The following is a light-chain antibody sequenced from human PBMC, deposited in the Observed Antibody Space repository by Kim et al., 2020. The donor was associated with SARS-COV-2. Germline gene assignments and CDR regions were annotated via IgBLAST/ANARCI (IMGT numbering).Light chain of an antibody. CDR3: QQYGSSPT. Sequence: LAPGERATLSCRARQSVSSSYLAWYQQKPGQAPRLLIYGASSRATGIPDRFSGSGSGTDFTLTISRLEPEDFAVYYCQQYGSSPTFGGGTKVDIK. CDR2: GAS. J-gene: IGKJ4*01. V-gene: IGKV3-20*01. CDR1: QSVSSSY.